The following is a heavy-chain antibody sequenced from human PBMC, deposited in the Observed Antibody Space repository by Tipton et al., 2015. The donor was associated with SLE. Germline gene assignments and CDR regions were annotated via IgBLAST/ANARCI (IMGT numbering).Heavy chain of an antibody. D-gene: IGHD4-17*01. CDR1: GGSIRSSSFY. V-gene: IGHV4-39*07. Sequence: TLSLTCSVSGGSIRSSSFYWGWIRQPPGKGLEWIGSMHHTGATYSSPSLKSRVTLSLDKSQNQFSLKLTSVTAADTAVYYCAKDYNHDNADYNWGQGTLVIVSS. CDR2: MHHTGAT. J-gene: IGHJ4*02. CDR3: AKDYNHDNADYN.